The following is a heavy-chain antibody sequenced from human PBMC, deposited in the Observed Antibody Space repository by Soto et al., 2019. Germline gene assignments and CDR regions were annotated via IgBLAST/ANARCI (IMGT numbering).Heavy chain of an antibody. J-gene: IGHJ4*02. CDR2: ISPYNGNT. Sequence: QVQLVQSGAEVKKPGASVKVSCKASDYTFTSYGISWVRQAPGQGLEWMGWISPYNGNTNYAQNLQDRVTMTTDTSTSTAYMELRSLRSDDTALYYCARESHIGNSDYWGQGTLVTVSS. CDR1: DYTFTSYG. D-gene: IGHD2-21*01. V-gene: IGHV1-18*04. CDR3: ARESHIGNSDY.